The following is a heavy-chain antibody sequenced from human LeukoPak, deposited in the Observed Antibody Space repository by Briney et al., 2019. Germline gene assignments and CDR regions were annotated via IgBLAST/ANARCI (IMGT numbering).Heavy chain of an antibody. Sequence: GGSLRLSCAASGFTFSSYWMSWVRQAPGKGLEWVANIKQDGSEKYYVDSVKGRFTISRDNAKNTLYLQMNSLRDEDTAVYYCVRALYAAGNYYYPGDCWGQGTLVTVSS. CDR2: IKQDGSEK. CDR3: VRALYAAGNYYYPGDC. V-gene: IGHV3-7*01. J-gene: IGHJ4*02. D-gene: IGHD3-10*01. CDR1: GFTFSSYW.